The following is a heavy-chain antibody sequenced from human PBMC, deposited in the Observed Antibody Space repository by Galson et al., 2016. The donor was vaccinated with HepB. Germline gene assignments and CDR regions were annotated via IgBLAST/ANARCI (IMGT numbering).Heavy chain of an antibody. Sequence: SETLSLTCAVYGRSFSDYYWTWIRQPPGKGLEWIGEINHSGSTNDNPSLKSRVTISVDTSKKQFSLKVTSVTAADTAVYYCARGRFSGWFQWGQGTLVTVSS. CDR1: GRSFSDYY. V-gene: IGHV4-34*01. CDR3: ARGRFSGWFQ. J-gene: IGHJ4*02. CDR2: INHSGST. D-gene: IGHD6-19*01.